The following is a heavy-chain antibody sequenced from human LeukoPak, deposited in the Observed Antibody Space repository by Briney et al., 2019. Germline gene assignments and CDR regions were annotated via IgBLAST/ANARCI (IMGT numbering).Heavy chain of an antibody. J-gene: IGHJ3*02. Sequence: SETLSLTCAVYGGSFSGYYWSWIRQPPGKGLEWIGEINHSGSTNYNPSLKSRVTISVDTSKNQFSLKLSSVTAADTAVYYCARPTYGDYVYGDAFDIWGQRTMVTVSS. CDR1: GGSFSGYY. D-gene: IGHD4-17*01. CDR3: ARPTYGDYVYGDAFDI. V-gene: IGHV4-34*01. CDR2: INHSGST.